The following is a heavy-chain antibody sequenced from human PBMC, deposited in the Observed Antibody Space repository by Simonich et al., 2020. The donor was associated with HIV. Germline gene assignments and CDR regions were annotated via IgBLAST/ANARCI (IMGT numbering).Heavy chain of an antibody. CDR2: IYHSGST. CDR3: ASAAVTGREFDY. V-gene: IGHV4-4*02. Sequence: GLEWIGEIYHSGSTNYNPSLKSRVTILIDKSKNQFSLKLRSVTAADTAVYYCASAAVTGREFDYWGQGNLVTVSS. J-gene: IGHJ4*02. D-gene: IGHD6-19*01.